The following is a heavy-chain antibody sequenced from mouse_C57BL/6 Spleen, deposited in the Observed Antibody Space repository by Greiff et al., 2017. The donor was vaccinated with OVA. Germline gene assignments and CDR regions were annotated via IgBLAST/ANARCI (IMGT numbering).Heavy chain of an antibody. CDR1: GYSFTGYY. CDR3: AKSFSD. J-gene: IGHJ3*01. CDR2: INPSTGGT. Sequence: VQLQQSGPELVKPGASVKISCKASGYSFTGYYMNWVKQSPEKSLEWIGEINPSTGGTTYNQKFKAKATLTVDKSSSTAYMQLKSLTSEDSAVYYWAKSFSDWGQGTLVTVAA. V-gene: IGHV1-42*01.